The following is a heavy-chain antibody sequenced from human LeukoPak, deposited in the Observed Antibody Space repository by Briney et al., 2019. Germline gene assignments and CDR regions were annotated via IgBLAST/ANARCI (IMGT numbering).Heavy chain of an antibody. D-gene: IGHD3-10*01. CDR3: AKQGIWFGELSLDY. CDR2: ISGSGGST. CDR1: GFTFSSYA. V-gene: IGHV3-23*01. Sequence: GGSLRLSCAASGFTFSSYAVSWVRQAPGKGLEWVSAISGSGGSTYYADSVKGRFTISRDNSKNTLYLQMNSLRAEDTAVYYCAKQGIWFGELSLDYWGQGTLVTVSS. J-gene: IGHJ4*02.